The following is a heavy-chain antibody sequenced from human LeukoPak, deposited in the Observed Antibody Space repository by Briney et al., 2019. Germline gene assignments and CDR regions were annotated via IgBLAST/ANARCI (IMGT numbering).Heavy chain of an antibody. Sequence: GGSLRLSCAASGFIFGDYWMTWVRQAPGKGLEWVANVKPDGTKTWYLDSVKGRFVITRDNTKNSLSLQMNNLRVEDTAVYYCARDYPYDSWGQGTLVTVSS. D-gene: IGHD3-16*02. CDR1: GFIFGDYW. J-gene: IGHJ4*02. CDR2: VKPDGTKT. CDR3: ARDYPYDS. V-gene: IGHV3-7*01.